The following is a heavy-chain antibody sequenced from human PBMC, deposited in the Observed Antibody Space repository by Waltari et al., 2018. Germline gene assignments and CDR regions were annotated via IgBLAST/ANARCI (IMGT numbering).Heavy chain of an antibody. D-gene: IGHD3-16*01. CDR3: VRDRWGEFIQ. CDR2: IKGKIDGGTT. Sequence: QQVQSGGTLVKPGGSLRLSGNASGFAFSNAWMSWVRQGPGKGLEWLGRIKGKIDGGTTVYSAPVKGRFTISRDDSGNTLFLQMNSLKIEDTAVYYCVRDRWGEFIQWGQGTLVGVSS. V-gene: IGHV3-15*02. J-gene: IGHJ1*01. CDR1: GFAFSNAW.